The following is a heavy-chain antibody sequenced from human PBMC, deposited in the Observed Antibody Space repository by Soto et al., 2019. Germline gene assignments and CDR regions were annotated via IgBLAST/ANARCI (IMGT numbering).Heavy chain of an antibody. CDR2: IGYSDTTI. CDR1: GFIFSDFY. D-gene: IGHD5-12*01. Sequence: QVQLVESGGDLVRPGGSLRLSCAASGFIFSDFYMTWIRQAPGKGLEWVSYIGYSDTTIYYVDSVKGRFTISRDNAKNSLYLQMNSLRAEDTAVYYCARDRRIVATTFDYWGPGTLVTVSS. J-gene: IGHJ4*02. V-gene: IGHV3-11*01. CDR3: ARDRRIVATTFDY.